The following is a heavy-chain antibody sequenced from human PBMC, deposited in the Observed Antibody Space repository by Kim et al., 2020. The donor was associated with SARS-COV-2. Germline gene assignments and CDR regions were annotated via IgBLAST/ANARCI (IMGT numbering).Heavy chain of an antibody. CDR3: ARVPSRTRCFDY. D-gene: IGHD4-17*01. Sequence: DYSVPGKSRITITPDPSKNQFSLQLNSVTPEDTAVYYCARVPSRTRCFDYWGQGTLVTVSS. V-gene: IGHV6-1*01. J-gene: IGHJ4*02.